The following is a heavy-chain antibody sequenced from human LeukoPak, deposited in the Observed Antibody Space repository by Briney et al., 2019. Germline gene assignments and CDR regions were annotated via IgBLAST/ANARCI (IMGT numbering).Heavy chain of an antibody. CDR3: ARSLVGATHFDY. V-gene: IGHV4-31*03. CDR1: GGSVSRGGYY. D-gene: IGHD1-26*01. Sequence: PSETLSLTCTVSGGSVSRGGYYWNWIRQHPGKGLEWIGFTSYSEGTYYNPSLMSRITISVDRSQNQFSLKMRDVTAADTAVYYCARSLVGATHFDYWGRGTLVTVSS. J-gene: IGHJ4*02. CDR2: TSYSEGT.